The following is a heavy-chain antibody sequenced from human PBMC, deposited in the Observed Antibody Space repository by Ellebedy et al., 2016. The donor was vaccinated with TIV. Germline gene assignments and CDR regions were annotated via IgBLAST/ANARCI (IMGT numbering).Heavy chain of an antibody. V-gene: IGHV1-8*02. D-gene: IGHD3-10*01. CDR2: LNPKTNNK. Sequence: AASVKVSCKASGYTFSDYDINWARQAPGQRLEWMGWLNPKTNNKAYAQKFQGRLTLTRDTSISTAYMELSSLRSEDTALYYCVRYDYGPGGNWFDPWGQGTQVTVSS. J-gene: IGHJ5*02. CDR1: GYTFSDYD. CDR3: VRYDYGPGGNWFDP.